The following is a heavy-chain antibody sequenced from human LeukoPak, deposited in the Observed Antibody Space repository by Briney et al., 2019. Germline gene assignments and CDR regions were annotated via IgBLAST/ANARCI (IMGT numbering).Heavy chain of an antibody. V-gene: IGHV1-69*06. CDR3: ARGADLTHGAYYYYMDV. CDR1: GGTFSSYA. Sequence: ASVKVSCKASGGTFSSYAISWVRQAPGQGLEWMGGIIPIFGTANYAQKFQGRVTITADKSTSTAYMELSSLRSEDTAVYYCARGADLTHGAYYYYMDVWGKGTTVTVSS. D-gene: IGHD1-14*01. CDR2: IIPIFGTA. J-gene: IGHJ6*03.